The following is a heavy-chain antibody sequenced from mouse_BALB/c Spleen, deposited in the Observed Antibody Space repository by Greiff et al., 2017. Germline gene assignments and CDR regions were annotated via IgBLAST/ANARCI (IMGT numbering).Heavy chain of an antibody. CDR3: ARYWDFPYFDY. D-gene: IGHD4-1*01. J-gene: IGHJ2*01. Sequence: EVKLQESGPGLVKPSQSLSLTCTVTGYSITSAYAWNWIRQFPGNKLEWLGYISYSGSTSYNPSLKSRISITRDTSKNQFFLQLNSVTTEDTATYYCARYWDFPYFDYWGQGTTLTVSS. V-gene: IGHV3-2*02. CDR1: GYSITSAYA. CDR2: ISYSGST.